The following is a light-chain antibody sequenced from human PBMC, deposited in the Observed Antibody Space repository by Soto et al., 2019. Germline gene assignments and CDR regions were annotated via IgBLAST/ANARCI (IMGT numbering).Light chain of an antibody. V-gene: IGLV2-23*01. CDR3: CSYAGSSTWV. CDR1: SSDVGSYNF. Sequence: QSALTQPASVSGSPGQSITISCTGTSSDVGSYNFVSWYQQHPGKAPKVMIYEGSKRPSGVSNRFSGSKSGNTASLTISGLQAGDEADYCCCSYAGSSTWVFGPGTKLTVL. CDR2: EGS. J-gene: IGLJ1*01.